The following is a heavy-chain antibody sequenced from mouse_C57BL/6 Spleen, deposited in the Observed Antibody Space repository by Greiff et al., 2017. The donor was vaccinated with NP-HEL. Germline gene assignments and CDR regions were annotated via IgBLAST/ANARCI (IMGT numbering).Heavy chain of an antibody. CDR3: ARKGDYYGSSIWYFDV. V-gene: IGHV2-9-1*01. Sequence: QVQLKESGPGLVAPSQCLSITCTVSGFSLTSYAISWVRQPPGKGLEWLGVIWTGGGTNYNSASKSSLSISTDNSKGQVFLKMHRLQTDDTAGYYCARKGDYYGSSIWYFDVWGPGTTVTVSS. CDR2: IWTGGGT. D-gene: IGHD1-1*01. CDR1: GFSLTSYA. J-gene: IGHJ1*01.